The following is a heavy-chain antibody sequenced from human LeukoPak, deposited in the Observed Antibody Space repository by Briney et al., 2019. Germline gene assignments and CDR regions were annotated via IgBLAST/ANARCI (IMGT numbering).Heavy chain of an antibody. CDR1: GYTFTTYG. V-gene: IGHV1-18*01. CDR2: ISAYNGNT. D-gene: IGHD3-22*01. Sequence: ASVKVSCKASGYTFTTYGISWVRQAPGQGLEWMGWISAYNGNTNYAQKLQGRVTMTTDTSTSTAYMELSSLRSEDTAVYYCARSPYYYDSSGYPYWGQGTLVTVSS. CDR3: ARSPYYYDSSGYPY. J-gene: IGHJ4*02.